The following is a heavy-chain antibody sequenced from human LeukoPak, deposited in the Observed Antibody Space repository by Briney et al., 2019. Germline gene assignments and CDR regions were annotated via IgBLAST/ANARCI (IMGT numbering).Heavy chain of an antibody. CDR1: GGSLSGYY. V-gene: IGHV4-34*01. D-gene: IGHD3-10*01. CDR3: ARGVRYYFGPGKGARYSRFDP. J-gene: IGHJ5*02. Sequence: SETLSLTCNVSGGSLSGYYWSWIRQSPGKELQWIGDITRAGVTNYKPSLESRVTISIDTAKNKMSLHVVSLTAADTALYYCARGVRYYFGPGKGARYSRFDPWGRGSLVIVSS. CDR2: ITRAGVT.